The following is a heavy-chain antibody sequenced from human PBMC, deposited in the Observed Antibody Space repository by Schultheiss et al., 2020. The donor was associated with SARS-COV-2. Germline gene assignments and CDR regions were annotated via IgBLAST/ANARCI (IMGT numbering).Heavy chain of an antibody. CDR3: ARDTTDLDY. Sequence: GGSLRLSCAASGFTFSSYAMHWVRQAPGKGLEWVAVIWFDGSNKYYTDSVRGRFTISRDNSKNTVYLQMNSLRVEDTAVYYCARDTTDLDYWGQGTLVTVSS. CDR2: IWFDGSNK. D-gene: IGHD1-14*01. V-gene: IGHV3-30*07. CDR1: GFTFSSYA. J-gene: IGHJ4*02.